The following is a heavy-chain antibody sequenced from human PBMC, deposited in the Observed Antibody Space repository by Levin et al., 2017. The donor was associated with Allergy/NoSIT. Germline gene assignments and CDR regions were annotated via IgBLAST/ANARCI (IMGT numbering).Heavy chain of an antibody. D-gene: IGHD2-8*02. J-gene: IGHJ4*02. V-gene: IGHV2-5*02. Sequence: SGPTLVKPTQTLTLTCTFSGFSLSTSGVGVGWIRQPPGKALEWLALIYWDDDKRYSPSLKRRLTITKDTSKNQVVLTMTNMDPVDTATYYCAHRGGYCTGGVCENYFDYWGQGTLVPVSS. CDR1: GFSLSTSGVG. CDR3: AHRGGYCTGGVCENYFDY. CDR2: IYWDDDK.